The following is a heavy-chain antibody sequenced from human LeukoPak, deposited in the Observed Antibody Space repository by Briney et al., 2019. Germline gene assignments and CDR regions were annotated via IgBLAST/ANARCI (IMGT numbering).Heavy chain of an antibody. V-gene: IGHV5-51*01. J-gene: IGHJ4*02. CDR1: GSTFNRYW. D-gene: IGHD6-6*01. CDR2: IYPGESDT. CDR3: AREGRSSSPMDY. Sequence: PGESLQISCQGSGSTFNRYWIGGVRQVPGKGGEWMGIIYPGESDTKYSPSFEGQVTISADKSISTAYLQWGSLKASDTAMYYFAREGRSSSPMDYWGQGTLVTVSS.